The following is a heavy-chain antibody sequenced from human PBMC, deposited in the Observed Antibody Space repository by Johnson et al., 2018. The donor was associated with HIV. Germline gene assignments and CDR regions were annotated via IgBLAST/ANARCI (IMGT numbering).Heavy chain of an antibody. J-gene: IGHJ3*01. CDR2: ISWNGGTI. V-gene: IGHV3-9*01. Sequence: VQLVESGGGLVQPGRSLRLSCAASGFTFDDYAMHWVRQAPGKGLEWVSGISWNGGTIGYGDSVKGRFTISRDNAKKSLYLQMNSLRAEDTALYYCAVWGCSSTSCYGEGAFDVWGQGTKVTVSS. CDR1: GFTFDDYA. CDR3: AVWGCSSTSCYGEGAFDV. D-gene: IGHD2-2*01.